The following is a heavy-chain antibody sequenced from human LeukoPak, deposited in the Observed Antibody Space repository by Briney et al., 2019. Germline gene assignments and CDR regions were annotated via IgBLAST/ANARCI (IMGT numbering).Heavy chain of an antibody. D-gene: IGHD6-19*01. J-gene: IGHJ3*02. Sequence: ASVKVSCKASGYTFTSYYMHWVRQAPGRGLEWMGIINPSGGSTSYAQKFQGRVTMTRDTSTSTVYMELSSLRSEDTAVYYCATIAVARNDAFDIWGQGTMVTVSS. CDR1: GYTFTSYY. V-gene: IGHV1-46*01. CDR3: ATIAVARNDAFDI. CDR2: INPSGGST.